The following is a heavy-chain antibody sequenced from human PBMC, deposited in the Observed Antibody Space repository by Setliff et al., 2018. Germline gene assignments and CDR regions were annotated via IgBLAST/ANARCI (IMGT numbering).Heavy chain of an antibody. Sequence: GGSLRLSCAASGFTFSTYVMTWARQAPGKGLEWVSSIHGEGINTYYADSVKGRFTISRDNSKNTLFLQMNSLRADDTAVYYCARDATYYYDTSGHYSDYFDYWAQGTLVTVSS. CDR1: GFTFSTYV. J-gene: IGHJ4*02. CDR3: ARDATYYYDTSGHYSDYFDY. D-gene: IGHD3-22*01. CDR2: IHGEGINT. V-gene: IGHV3-23*01.